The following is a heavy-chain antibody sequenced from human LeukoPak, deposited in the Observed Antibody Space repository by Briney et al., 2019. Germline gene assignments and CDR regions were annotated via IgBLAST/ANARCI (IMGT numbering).Heavy chain of an antibody. D-gene: IGHD3-22*01. CDR1: GYTFTSYD. Sequence: ASVKVSCKASGYTFTSYDINWVRQATGQGPEWMGWMNPNSGNTGYAQNFQGRVTMTRNTSISTAYMELSSLRSEDTAVYYCARGGYYYDSSGYPQIDAFDIWGQGTMVTVSS. J-gene: IGHJ3*02. V-gene: IGHV1-8*01. CDR3: ARGGYYYDSSGYPQIDAFDI. CDR2: MNPNSGNT.